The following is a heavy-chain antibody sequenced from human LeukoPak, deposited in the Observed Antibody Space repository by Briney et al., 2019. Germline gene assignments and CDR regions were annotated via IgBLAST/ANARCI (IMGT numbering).Heavy chain of an antibody. CDR2: IKQDGSEK. Sequence: GGSLRLSCAASGFTFSNYWMSWVRQAPGKGLEWVANIKQDGSEKYYMDSVKGQFTISRDNAKNSLYLQMNSLRAEDTAVYYCARDSGSLDWGQGTLVTVSS. V-gene: IGHV3-7*04. CDR1: GFTFSNYW. D-gene: IGHD1-26*01. J-gene: IGHJ4*02. CDR3: ARDSGSLD.